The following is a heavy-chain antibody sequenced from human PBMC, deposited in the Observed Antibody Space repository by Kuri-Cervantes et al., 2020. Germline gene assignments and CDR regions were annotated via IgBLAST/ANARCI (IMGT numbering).Heavy chain of an antibody. CDR3: VREIVGGGGDA. V-gene: IGHV4-34*01. CDR2: INHSGST. CDR1: GGSFSGYY. J-gene: IGHJ5*02. Sequence: SETLSLTCAVYGGSFSGYYWSWIRQPPGKGLEWIGEINHSGSTNYNPSLKSRVTISVDTSKKQFSVKLTSVTAADTAVYYCVREIVGGGGDAWGRGTLVTVSS. D-gene: IGHD2-15*01.